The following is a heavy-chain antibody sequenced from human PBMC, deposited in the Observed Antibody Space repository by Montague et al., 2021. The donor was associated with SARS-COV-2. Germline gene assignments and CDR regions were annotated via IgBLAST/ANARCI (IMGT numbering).Heavy chain of an antibody. CDR3: ARVVTYAFDV. D-gene: IGHD4-11*01. V-gene: IGHV4-59*01. J-gene: IGHJ3*01. CDR2: IYYSGST. CDR1: GGSITSYY. Sequence: SETLSLTCTVSGGSITSYYWTWIRQPPGKGLEWVGRIYYSGSTNYNPSLKSRVAISVDTSKNQFSPKLSSVTAADTAVYYCARVVTYAFDVWGQGTMVTVSS.